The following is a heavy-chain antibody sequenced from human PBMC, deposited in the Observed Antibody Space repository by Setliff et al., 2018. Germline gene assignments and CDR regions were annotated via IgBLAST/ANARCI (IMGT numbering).Heavy chain of an antibody. Sequence: RASVKVSCKASGYTFTSHYMHRVRQAPGLGLEWMGTINPSSGRTSYAQKFQGRVTMTRDTSTSTVYMDMSSLRSEDTAVYYCARDVFPYHYEGAFDIWGQGTMVTVSS. CDR3: ARDVFPYHYEGAFDI. CDR1: GYTFTSHY. D-gene: IGHD3-22*01. CDR2: INPSSGRT. V-gene: IGHV1-46*01. J-gene: IGHJ3*02.